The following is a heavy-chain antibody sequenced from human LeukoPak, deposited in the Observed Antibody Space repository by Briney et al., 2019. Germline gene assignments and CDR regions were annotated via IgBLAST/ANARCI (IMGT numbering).Heavy chain of an antibody. CDR1: GFAFSSYW. Sequence: GGSLRLSCAASGFAFSSYWMHWVRQAPGKGLVWVSRINTDGSSTSYADSVKGRFTISRGDAKNTLYLQMNSLRAEDTAVYYCARDRSGSGDYWGQGTLVTVSS. CDR2: INTDGSST. V-gene: IGHV3-74*01. D-gene: IGHD1-26*01. CDR3: ARDRSGSGDY. J-gene: IGHJ4*02.